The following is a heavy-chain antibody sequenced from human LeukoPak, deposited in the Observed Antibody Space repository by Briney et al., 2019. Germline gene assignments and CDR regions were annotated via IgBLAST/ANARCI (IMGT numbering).Heavy chain of an antibody. CDR1: GYTFTGYY. CDR2: INPNSGAT. Sequence: ASVKVSCKASGYTFTGYYMHWVRQAPGQGLEWMGWINPNSGATNYAQIFQGRVTMTRDTSISTAYMELNRLISDDTAIYYCSIDENAAYEIGFDPWGQGTLVTVSS. D-gene: IGHD3-9*01. J-gene: IGHJ5*02. CDR3: SIDENAAYEIGFDP. V-gene: IGHV1-2*02.